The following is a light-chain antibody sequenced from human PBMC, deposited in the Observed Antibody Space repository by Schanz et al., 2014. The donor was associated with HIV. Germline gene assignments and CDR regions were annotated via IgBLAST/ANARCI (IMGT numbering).Light chain of an antibody. CDR2: DVT. V-gene: IGLV2-14*03. J-gene: IGLJ1*01. CDR3: CSYTTTSTYV. Sequence: QSALTQPASVSGSPGQSISISCAGTSSDVGGDNFVSWYQQHPGRAPKLLVYDVTNRPSGVSSRFSGSKSGNTASLTISGLQPEDEADYYCCSYTTTSTYVFGAGTKVTVL. CDR1: SSDVGGDNF.